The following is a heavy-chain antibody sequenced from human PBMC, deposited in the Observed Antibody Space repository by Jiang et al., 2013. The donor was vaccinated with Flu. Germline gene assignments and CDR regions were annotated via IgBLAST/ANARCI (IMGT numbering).Heavy chain of an antibody. D-gene: IGHD3-16*01. Sequence: GLVKPSETLSLTCSVSGGSFTSLYFYWGWIRQPPGKGLEWIGTISNTGDTYYNLSLKSRVTISRDTSKNQFSLKLSSVTATDTAVYFCAGLYFQGLGSQGKSWGQGAQVTVSS. CDR1: GGSFTSLYFY. V-gene: IGHV4-39*01. CDR2: ISNTGDT. J-gene: IGHJ5*02. CDR3: AGLYFQGLGSQGKS.